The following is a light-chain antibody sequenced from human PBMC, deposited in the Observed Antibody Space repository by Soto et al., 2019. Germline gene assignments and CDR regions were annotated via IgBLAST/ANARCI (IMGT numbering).Light chain of an antibody. V-gene: IGKV4-1*01. Sequence: DIVMTQSPDSLAVSLGERATINCKSSQSVLYSSNNKNYLAWYQQKPGQPPKLLIYWASTRESGVPDRFSGSGSGTDFTLTITRLEPEDSAVYFCQQYTGPPTTFGQGTRLEIK. CDR1: QSVLYSSNNKNY. CDR3: QQYTGPPTT. CDR2: WAS. J-gene: IGKJ5*01.